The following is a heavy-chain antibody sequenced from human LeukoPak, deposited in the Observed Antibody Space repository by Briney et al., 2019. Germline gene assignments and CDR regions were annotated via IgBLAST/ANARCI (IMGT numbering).Heavy chain of an antibody. Sequence: GGSLRLSCAVSGFTLNNAWMSWVRQAPGKGLEWLGRIKRETDGGTIDYAAAVKGRFTISRDDSRNTLYLQMDRLKIEDTAVYYCTTDRYYDNSELQFQHWGQGTLVTVSS. CDR2: IKRETDGGTI. J-gene: IGHJ1*01. CDR3: TTDRYYDNSELQFQH. V-gene: IGHV3-15*01. D-gene: IGHD3-22*01. CDR1: GFTLNNAW.